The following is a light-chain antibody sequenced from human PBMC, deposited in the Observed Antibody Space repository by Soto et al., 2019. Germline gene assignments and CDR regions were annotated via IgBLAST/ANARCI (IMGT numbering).Light chain of an antibody. V-gene: IGKV3-15*01. CDR1: QSVSSN. CDR3: QQYNNWPRT. J-gene: IGKJ1*01. Sequence: EIMMTQSPATLSVSPGERATLSCRASQSVSSNLAWYQQKPGQAPMLLIYGASTRPTGIPARFSGSGSGTEFTLTISSLQSEDFAVYYCQQYNNWPRTFGKGTKVEIK. CDR2: GAS.